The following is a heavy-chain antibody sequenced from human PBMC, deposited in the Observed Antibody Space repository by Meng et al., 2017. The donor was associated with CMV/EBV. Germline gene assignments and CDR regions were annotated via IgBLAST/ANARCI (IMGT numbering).Heavy chain of an antibody. V-gene: IGHV3-30*02. CDR3: AKDGRADIVVVPAAIDY. Sequence: LSLTCAASGFTFSSYGMHWVRQAPGKGLEWVAFIRYDGSNKYYADSVKGRFTISRDNSKNTLCLQMNSLRAEDTAVYYCAKDGRADIVVVPAAIDYWGQGTLVTVSS. CDR1: GFTFSSYG. D-gene: IGHD2-2*01. J-gene: IGHJ4*02. CDR2: IRYDGSNK.